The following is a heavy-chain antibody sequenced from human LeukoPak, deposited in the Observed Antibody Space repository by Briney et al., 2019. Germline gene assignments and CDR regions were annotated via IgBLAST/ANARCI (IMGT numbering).Heavy chain of an antibody. J-gene: IGHJ6*02. CDR2: IYYSGST. CDR1: GGSISSYY. D-gene: IGHD3-10*01. Sequence: SETLSLTCTVSGGSISSYYWSWIRQPPGKGLEWIGYIYYSGSTNYNPSLKSRVTISVDTSKNQFSLKLSSVTAADTAVYYCARAPLGELLGHTYYYYGVDVWGQGTTVTVSS. V-gene: IGHV4-59*01. CDR3: ARAPLGELLGHTYYYYGVDV.